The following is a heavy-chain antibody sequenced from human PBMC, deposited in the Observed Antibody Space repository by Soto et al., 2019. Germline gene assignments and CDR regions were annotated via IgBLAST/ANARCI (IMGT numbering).Heavy chain of an antibody. CDR3: ARVYGPSGGYDS. J-gene: IGHJ4*02. V-gene: IGHV4-31*03. CDR1: GGSISSGGYY. D-gene: IGHD3-10*01. CDR2: IYYSGST. Sequence: QVQLQESGPGLVKPSQTLSLTCTVSGGSISSGGYYWSWIRQHPGKGLEWIGYIYYSGSTYHNPSLKSRVTISVDTSKHQCSLKLSSVTAADTAVYDCARVYGPSGGYDSWGQGTLVTVSS.